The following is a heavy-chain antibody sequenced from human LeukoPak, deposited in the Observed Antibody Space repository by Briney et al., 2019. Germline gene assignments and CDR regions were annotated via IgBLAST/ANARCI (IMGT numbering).Heavy chain of an antibody. Sequence: GGSLRLSCAASGFTFSNAWMSWVRQAPGKGLEWVGRIKSKTDGGTTDYAAPVKGRFTISRDDSKNTLYLQMNSLKTEDTAVYYCTTDRPDGLVVVTSFDYWGQGTLVTVSS. CDR2: IKSKTDGGTT. J-gene: IGHJ4*02. CDR3: TTDRPDGLVVVTSFDY. CDR1: GFTFSNAW. D-gene: IGHD3-22*01. V-gene: IGHV3-15*01.